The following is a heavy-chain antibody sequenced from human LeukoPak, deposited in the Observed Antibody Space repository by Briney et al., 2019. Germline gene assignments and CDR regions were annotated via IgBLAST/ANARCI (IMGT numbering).Heavy chain of an antibody. D-gene: IGHD4-11*01. J-gene: IGHJ3*02. CDR2: ISGSGGST. CDR3: AKRTFMTPAAFDI. CDR1: GFTFSSYA. Sequence: GGSLRLSCAASGFTFSSYAMSWVRQAPGKGLEGVSAISGSGGSTYYADSVKGRFTISRDNFKNTLYLQMNSLRAEDTAVYYCAKRTFMTPAAFDIWGQGTMVTVSS. V-gene: IGHV3-23*01.